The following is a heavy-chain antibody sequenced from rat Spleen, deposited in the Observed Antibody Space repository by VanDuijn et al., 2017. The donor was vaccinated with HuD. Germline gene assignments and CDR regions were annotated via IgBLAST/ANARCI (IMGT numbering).Heavy chain of an antibody. J-gene: IGHJ2*01. CDR1: GFTFSDYN. CDR2: ISYDGTRT. CDR3: ATQSIIRVPLFDY. D-gene: IGHD4-3*01. Sequence: EVQLVESGGGLVQPGRSLTLSCVVSGFTFSDYNMAWVRQAPKKGLEWVATISYDGTRTYFRDSVKGRFTLSRDNTKSTLYLQMDSLRSEDTATYYCATQSIIRVPLFDYWGQGVMVTVSS. V-gene: IGHV5S10*01.